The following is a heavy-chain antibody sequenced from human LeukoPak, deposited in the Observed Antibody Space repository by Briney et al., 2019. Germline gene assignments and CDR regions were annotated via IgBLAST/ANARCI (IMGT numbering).Heavy chain of an antibody. CDR1: GGSISSYY. J-gene: IGHJ3*02. CDR3: ASSGVVVAANDAFDI. V-gene: IGHV4-59*01. D-gene: IGHD2-15*01. CDR2: IYYSGST. Sequence: SETLSLTCTVSGGSISSYYWSWIRQPPGKGLEWIGYIYYSGSTNYNPSLKSRVTISVDTSKNQFSLKLSSVTAADTAVYYCASSGVVVAANDAFDIWGQGTMVTVSS.